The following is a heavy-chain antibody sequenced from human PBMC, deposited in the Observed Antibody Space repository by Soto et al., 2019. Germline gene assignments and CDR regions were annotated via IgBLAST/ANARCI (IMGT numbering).Heavy chain of an antibody. CDR3: ARQIYDSDTGPNFQYYFDS. V-gene: IGHV5-10-1*01. D-gene: IGHD3-22*01. J-gene: IGHJ4*02. CDR1: GYSFAGYW. CDR2: IDPSDSQT. Sequence: GESLKISCKGSGYSFAGYWITWVRQKPGKGLEWMGRIDPSDSQTYYSPSFRGHVTISVTKSITTVFLQWSGPRASDTAMYYCARQIYDSDTGPNFQYYFDSWGQGTPVTVSS.